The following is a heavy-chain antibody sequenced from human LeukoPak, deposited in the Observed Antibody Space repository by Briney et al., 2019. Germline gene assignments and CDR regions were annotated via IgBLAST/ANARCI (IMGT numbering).Heavy chain of an antibody. D-gene: IGHD2-21*02. CDR1: GFTFSSYG. CDR2: ISYDGSNK. J-gene: IGHJ4*02. CDR3: ASAACGGDCYLDY. Sequence: SGGSLRLSCTASGFTFSSYGMYWVRQAPGKGLEWVAVISYDGSNKYYADSVKGRFTISRDNSKNTLYLQMNSLRAEDTAVYYCASAACGGDCYLDYWGQGTLVTVSS. V-gene: IGHV3-30*19.